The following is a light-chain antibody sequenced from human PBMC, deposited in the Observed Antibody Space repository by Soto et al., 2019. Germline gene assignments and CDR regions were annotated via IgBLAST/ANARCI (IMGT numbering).Light chain of an antibody. Sequence: IVMTQSPATLSVSPGERATLSCRAGQTIYSNVAWYQQRPGQAPRLLIYRASTRATGVPARFSGSGSGTEFTLTISGLQSEDFALYYCQQYQNFWTFGQGTKVELK. J-gene: IGKJ1*01. CDR1: QTIYSN. CDR2: RAS. V-gene: IGKV3-15*01. CDR3: QQYQNFWT.